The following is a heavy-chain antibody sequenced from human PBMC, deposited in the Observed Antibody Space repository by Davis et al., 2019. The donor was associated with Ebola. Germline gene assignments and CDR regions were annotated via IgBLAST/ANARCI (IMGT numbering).Heavy chain of an antibody. Sequence: GESLKISCAASGFTFYRYEMNWVRQAPGKGLEWVSYISGSATSTFYADSVKGRFTISRDNAKDSLYLQMNSLRDEDTAVYRCARVGLTTEDAFDIWGPGTMVTVSS. D-gene: IGHD1-1*01. CDR3: ARVGLTTEDAFDI. V-gene: IGHV3-48*03. CDR1: GFTFYRYE. J-gene: IGHJ3*02. CDR2: ISGSATST.